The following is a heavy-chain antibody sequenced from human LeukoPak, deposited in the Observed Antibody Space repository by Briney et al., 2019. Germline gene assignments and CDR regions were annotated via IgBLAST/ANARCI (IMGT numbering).Heavy chain of an antibody. D-gene: IGHD5-12*01. CDR1: GGTFSRYA. V-gene: IGHV1-69*04. CDR3: ATARNSGYDYLDYFDY. J-gene: IGHJ4*02. CDR2: IIPILGIA. Sequence: SVKVSCKASGGTFSRYAISWVRQAPGQGLEWMGRIIPILGIANYAQKFQDRVTITADKSTSTAYMELSSLRSEDTAVYYCATARNSGYDYLDYFDYWGQGTLVTVSS.